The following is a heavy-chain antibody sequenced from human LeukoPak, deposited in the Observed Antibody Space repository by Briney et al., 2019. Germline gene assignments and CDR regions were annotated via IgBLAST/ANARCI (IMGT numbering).Heavy chain of an antibody. Sequence: SETLSLTCTVSGVSISSYHWTWIRQPPGKGLEWIGYIYYSGSTNYNPSLKSRVTISVDTSKNQFSLKLSSVTAADTAVYYCARRDRRSRFDPWGQGTLVTVSS. CDR1: GVSISSYH. V-gene: IGHV4-59*08. D-gene: IGHD3-22*01. CDR3: ARRDRRSRFDP. J-gene: IGHJ5*02. CDR2: IYYSGST.